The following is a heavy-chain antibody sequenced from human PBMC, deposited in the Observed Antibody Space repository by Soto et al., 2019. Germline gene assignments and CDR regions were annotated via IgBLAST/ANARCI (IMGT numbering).Heavy chain of an antibody. Sequence: QFQLVPYGAEVKKTGASVKVYCKASGYTFTSYGISWVRQATGQGLEWMGWISAYNGNTNYAQKLQGRGTMTTDTSTSTAYMELRSLRADDTAVYYCARELPLPLYYYYGMDVWGQGTTVTVSS. CDR1: GYTFTSYG. J-gene: IGHJ6*02. V-gene: IGHV1-18*04. CDR2: ISAYNGNT. CDR3: ARELPLPLYYYYGMDV.